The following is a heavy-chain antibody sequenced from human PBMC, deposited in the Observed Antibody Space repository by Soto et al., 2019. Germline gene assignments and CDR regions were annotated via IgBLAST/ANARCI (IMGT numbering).Heavy chain of an antibody. D-gene: IGHD6-6*01. CDR3: AIARVADAALDH. J-gene: IGHJ4*02. V-gene: IGHV3-30*02. CDR2: MPYDGSAK. Sequence: PGGSLRLSCAGSGFIFSNNGMHWVRQAPGKGLEWVAFMPYDGSAKFYADSVKGRFTISRDNSKSTLFLHMSNLRAEDTAMYYCAIARVADAALDHWGKGTLVTVSS. CDR1: GFIFSNNG.